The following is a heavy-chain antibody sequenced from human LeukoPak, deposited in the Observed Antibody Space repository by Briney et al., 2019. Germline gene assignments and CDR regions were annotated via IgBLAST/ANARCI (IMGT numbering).Heavy chain of an antibody. J-gene: IGHJ3*02. D-gene: IGHD4-11*01. CDR2: ISYDGSNK. CDR1: GFTFSSYA. Sequence: PGGSLRLSCAVSGFTFSSYAMHWVRQAPGKGLEWVAVISYDGSNKYYADSVKGRFTISRDNSKNMLYLQMNSLRAEDTAVYYCARDGPPRTVTTFRYAFDIWGQGTMVTVSS. V-gene: IGHV3-30*01. CDR3: ARDGPPRTVTTFRYAFDI.